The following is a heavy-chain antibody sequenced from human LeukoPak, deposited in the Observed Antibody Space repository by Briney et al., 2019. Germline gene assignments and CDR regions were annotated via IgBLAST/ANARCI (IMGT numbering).Heavy chain of an antibody. D-gene: IGHD6-13*01. CDR2: IYYSGST. J-gene: IGHJ4*02. CDR1: GGSISSGDYY. Sequence: SETLSLTCTVSGGSISSGDYYWSWIRQPPGKGLEWIGYIYYSGSTYYNPSFKSRVFMSVDPSKSQLALNLRSVTAADTAVYYCARHGTAGGRLVNWGQGTLVSVSS. V-gene: IGHV4-30-4*08. CDR3: ARHGTAGGRLVN.